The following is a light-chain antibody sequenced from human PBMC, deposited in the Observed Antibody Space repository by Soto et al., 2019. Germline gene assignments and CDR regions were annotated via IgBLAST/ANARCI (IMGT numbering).Light chain of an antibody. J-gene: IGLJ1*01. CDR1: SSNIGTNA. CDR2: NNN. V-gene: IGLV1-44*01. CDR3: EAWDDSLSGYD. Sequence: QSVLTQPPSASGTPGQRVTIPCSGGSSNIGTNAVNWYQQLPGTAPKLLIYNNNQRPSGVPDRFSGSKSGTSASLAISGLQSGDEAVYYCEAWDDSLSGYDVGTGTKVSV.